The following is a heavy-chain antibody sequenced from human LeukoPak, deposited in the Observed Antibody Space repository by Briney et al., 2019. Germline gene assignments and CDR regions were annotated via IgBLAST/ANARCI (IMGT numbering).Heavy chain of an antibody. CDR1: GYTFTGYY. D-gene: IGHD2-2*01. Sequence: ASVKVSCKASGYTFTGYYMHWVRQAPGQGLEWMGWISAYNGNTNYAQKLQGRATMTTDTSTSTAYMELRSLRSDDTAVYYCARDPLVVVPAAITWFDPWGQGTLVTVSS. J-gene: IGHJ5*02. V-gene: IGHV1-18*04. CDR2: ISAYNGNT. CDR3: ARDPLVVVPAAITWFDP.